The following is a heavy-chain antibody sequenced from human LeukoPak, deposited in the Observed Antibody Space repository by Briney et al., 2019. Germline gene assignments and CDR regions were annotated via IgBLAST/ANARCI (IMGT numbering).Heavy chain of an antibody. CDR1: GYSFTSYW. CDR2: IYPGDSDT. Sequence: GESLKISCKGSGYSFTSYWIGWVRQMPGKGLEWMGIIYPGDSDTRYSPSFQGQVTISADKSISTAYLQWSSLKASDTAMYYCARRTPYCSSTSCNFDYWGQGTLVTVSS. CDR3: ARRTPYCSSTSCNFDY. J-gene: IGHJ4*02. V-gene: IGHV5-51*01. D-gene: IGHD2-2*01.